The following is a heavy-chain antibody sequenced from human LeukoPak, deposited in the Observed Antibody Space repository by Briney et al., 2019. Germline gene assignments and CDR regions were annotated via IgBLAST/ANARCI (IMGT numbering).Heavy chain of an antibody. CDR2: IYHSGST. CDR1: GYSISSGYY. Sequence: KPSETLSLTCTVSGYSISSGYYWGWIRQPPGKGLEWIGSIYHSGSTYYNPSLKSRVTISVDTSKNQFSLKLSSVTAADTAVYYCARDDIAVAPPLDYWGQGTLVTVSS. J-gene: IGHJ4*02. V-gene: IGHV4-38-2*02. D-gene: IGHD6-19*01. CDR3: ARDDIAVAPPLDY.